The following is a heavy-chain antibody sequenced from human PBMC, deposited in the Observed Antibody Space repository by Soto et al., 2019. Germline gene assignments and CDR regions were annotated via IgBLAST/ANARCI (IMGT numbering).Heavy chain of an antibody. Sequence: SETLSLTCSVSGGAITNYYWNWIRQTPGKGLKWIGYIYHTGSTSKNPSLKSRVTLSLDTSKNQLTLNLTSVTAADTAIYYCARSVNRGYSYGYGHWGQGTLVTVSS. CDR1: GGAITNYY. J-gene: IGHJ4*02. V-gene: IGHV4-59*01. CDR3: ARSVNRGYSYGYGH. CDR2: IYHTGST. D-gene: IGHD5-18*01.